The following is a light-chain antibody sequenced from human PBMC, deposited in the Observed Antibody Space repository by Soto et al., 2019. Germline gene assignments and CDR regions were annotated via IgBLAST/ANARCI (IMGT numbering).Light chain of an antibody. Sequence: TVDLSGSRTPRKKDTLTCGSSTVAVTNGHYPYWFQQKPGQAPRTLIYDTTNRHSWTPARFSGSLLGGKAALTLSGAQPEDEAEYYCLLSYNGPYVFGTGTKVTV. J-gene: IGLJ1*01. CDR3: LLSYNGPYV. CDR1: TVAVTNGHY. V-gene: IGLV7-46*01. CDR2: DTT.